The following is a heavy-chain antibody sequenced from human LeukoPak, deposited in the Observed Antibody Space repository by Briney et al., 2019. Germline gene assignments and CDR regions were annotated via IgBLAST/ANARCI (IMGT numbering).Heavy chain of an antibody. Sequence: GGSLRLSCAASGFTFSNHAMSWIRQAPGKGLQWVAVISGGGRTTEYEDFVKGRFTISRDNSKNTLSLQMNSLTVEDTAIYFCAKNVVVKRYIDFWGQGTLVTVSS. CDR2: ISGGGRTT. D-gene: IGHD2-15*01. CDR3: AKNVVVKRYIDF. CDR1: GFTFSNHA. J-gene: IGHJ4*02. V-gene: IGHV3-23*01.